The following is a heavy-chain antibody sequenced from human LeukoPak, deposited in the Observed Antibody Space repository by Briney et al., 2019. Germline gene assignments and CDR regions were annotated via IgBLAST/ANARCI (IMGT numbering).Heavy chain of an antibody. V-gene: IGHV3-33*01. J-gene: IGHJ5*02. CDR2: IWYEGNNK. CDR1: GFTFSSYG. D-gene: IGHD1-7*01. Sequence: GTSLRLSCAASGFTFSSYGMHWVRQAPGKGLEWVALIWYEGNNKKYADSVKGRITISRDNSKNTLYLEMNSLRADDTAVYYCARDRNYGLPHNWFDPWGQGTLVTVSS. CDR3: ARDRNYGLPHNWFDP.